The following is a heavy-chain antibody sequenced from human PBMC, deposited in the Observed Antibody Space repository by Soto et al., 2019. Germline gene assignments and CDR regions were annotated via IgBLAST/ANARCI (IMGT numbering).Heavy chain of an antibody. J-gene: IGHJ5*02. Sequence: QVNLVQSGAEVKKPGASVKVSCKASGYTFTGNYLHWVRQAPGQGLEWMGWIHPNSGATKYAQKFQGWVTMTRDTSISTTYMELSSLRSNYTAVYYCASEGVGLTSGWFDPWGQGTLVTVSS. D-gene: IGHD1-26*01. CDR1: GYTFTGNY. V-gene: IGHV1-2*04. CDR2: IHPNSGAT. CDR3: ASEGVGLTSGWFDP.